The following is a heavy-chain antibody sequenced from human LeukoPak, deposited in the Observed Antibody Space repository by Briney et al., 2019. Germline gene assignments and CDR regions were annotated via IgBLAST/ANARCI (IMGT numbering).Heavy chain of an antibody. CDR2: IYSGGRT. V-gene: IGHV3-66*01. CDR3: ARDLGGVAFDV. CDR1: GFTVSSNY. J-gene: IGHJ3*01. Sequence: PGGSLRLSCAASGFTVSSNYMSWVRQAPGKGLEWGSVIYSGGRTYYADSVKGRFTISRDNSKNTLYLQMNSLTAEDTAVYYCARDLGGVAFDVWGQGTMVTVSS. D-gene: IGHD3-16*01.